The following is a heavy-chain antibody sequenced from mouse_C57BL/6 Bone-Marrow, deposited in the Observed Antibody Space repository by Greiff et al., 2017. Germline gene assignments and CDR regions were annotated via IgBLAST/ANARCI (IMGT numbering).Heavy chain of an antibody. D-gene: IGHD2-3*01. CDR1: VFNIKDDY. J-gene: IGHJ2*01. Sequence: VQLQQSGAELVRPGASVKLSCTASVFNIKDDYLHWVKQRPEQGLEWIGWIDPENGDPAYASKFQGTAPITADTSSNTAYLQLSSLTSEDTAVYYFTTHADGYYGGFGYWGQGTTLTVSS. CDR3: TTHADGYYGGFGY. CDR2: IDPENGDP. V-gene: IGHV14-4*01.